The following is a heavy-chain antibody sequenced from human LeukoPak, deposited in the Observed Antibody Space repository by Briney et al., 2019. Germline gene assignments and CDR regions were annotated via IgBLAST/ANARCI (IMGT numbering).Heavy chain of an antibody. V-gene: IGHV4-39*01. CDR2: IYYSGRT. CDR3: ARSQATAMVSDY. CDR1: GGSLNSSTYY. J-gene: IGHJ4*02. Sequence: PSETLSLTCTVSGGSLNSSTYYWGWIRQPPGKGLEWIGSIYYSGRTYYNPSLKSRVTIFVDTSKSQFSLKLNSATAADTAVYFCARSQATAMVSDYWGQGTLVTVSS. D-gene: IGHD2-2*01.